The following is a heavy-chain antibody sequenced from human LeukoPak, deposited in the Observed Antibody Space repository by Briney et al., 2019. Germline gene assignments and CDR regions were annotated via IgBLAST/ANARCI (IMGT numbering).Heavy chain of an antibody. Sequence: GGSLRLSCAASGLTFSSNWMHSVRQVPGKWLVWVSRINSDGITTDYADSVKCRFTISRHNAKNTLYLQMNSLSARDRAMYNCARELYSGGSCINWFDPWGQGTLVTVSS. J-gene: IGHJ5*02. V-gene: IGHV3-74*01. CDR3: ARELYSGGSCINWFDP. D-gene: IGHD2-15*01. CDR2: INSDGITT. CDR1: GLTFSSNW.